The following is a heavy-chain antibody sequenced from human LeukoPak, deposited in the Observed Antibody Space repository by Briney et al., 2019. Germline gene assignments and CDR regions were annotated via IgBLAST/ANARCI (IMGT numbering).Heavy chain of an antibody. D-gene: IGHD1-1*01. J-gene: IGHJ4*02. Sequence: PGGSLRLSCAASGFTFSSYAMSWVRQAPGKGLEWVSGISGSGGSTYYADSVQGRFTISRDSSKNTVYLQMTSLRAEDTAVYYCVKDRQHGCWGQGALVTVSP. CDR2: ISGSGGST. V-gene: IGHV3-23*01. CDR1: GFTFSSYA. CDR3: VKDRQHGC.